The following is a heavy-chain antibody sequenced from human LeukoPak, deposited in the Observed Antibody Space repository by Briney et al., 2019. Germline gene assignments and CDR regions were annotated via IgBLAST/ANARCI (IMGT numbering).Heavy chain of an antibody. D-gene: IGHD1-1*01. CDR3: ARYKPQYRWDLYYFDY. Sequence: GGSLRLSCVASGFTLSSYWMSWVRQAPGKGLEWVANMKQDGSERYYVDSVKGRFTISRDNAKNSLYLEMNSLRAEDTSVYYCARYKPQYRWDLYYFDYWGQGTLATVSS. CDR2: MKQDGSER. V-gene: IGHV3-7*01. J-gene: IGHJ4*02. CDR1: GFTLSSYW.